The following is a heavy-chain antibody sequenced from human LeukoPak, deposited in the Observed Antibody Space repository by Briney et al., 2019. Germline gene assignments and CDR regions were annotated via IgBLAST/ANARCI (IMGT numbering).Heavy chain of an antibody. CDR1: GFTFAGYA. D-gene: IGHD6-19*01. J-gene: IGHJ4*02. V-gene: IGHV3-23*01. CDR3: AKDKYSSGWYLGFDY. CDR2: ISGSGGST. Sequence: GGSLRLSCAASGFTFAGYAMNWVRQAPGKGLEWVSAISGSGGSTYYADSVKGRFTISRDNSKNTLYLQMNSLRAEDTAVYYCAKDKYSSGWYLGFDYWGQGTLVTVSS.